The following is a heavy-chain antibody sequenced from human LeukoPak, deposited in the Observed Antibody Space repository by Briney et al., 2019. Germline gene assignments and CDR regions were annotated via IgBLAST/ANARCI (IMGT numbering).Heavy chain of an antibody. Sequence: PSETLSLTCAVYGGSFSGYYWSWIRQPPGKGLEWIGEINHSGSTNYNPSLKSRVTISVDTSKNQFSLKLSSVTAADTAVYYCARLGAMVRGINWFDPWGQGTLVTVSS. V-gene: IGHV4-34*01. CDR3: ARLGAMVRGINWFDP. D-gene: IGHD3-10*01. J-gene: IGHJ5*02. CDR2: INHSGST. CDR1: GGSFSGYY.